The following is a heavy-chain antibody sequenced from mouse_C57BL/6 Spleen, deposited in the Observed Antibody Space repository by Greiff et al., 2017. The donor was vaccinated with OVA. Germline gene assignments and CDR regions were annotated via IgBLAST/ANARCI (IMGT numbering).Heavy chain of an antibody. CDR2: IWSDGST. CDR3: ARLGYYYAMDY. Sequence: VKLMESGPGLVAPSQSLSITCTVSGFSLTSYGVHWVRQPPGKGLEWLVVIWSDGSTNYNSALKSRLSISKDHSKNQVFLKMNILQTDDTAMYYCARLGYYYAMDYWGQGTSVTVSS. J-gene: IGHJ4*01. CDR1: GFSLTSYG. V-gene: IGHV2-6*03.